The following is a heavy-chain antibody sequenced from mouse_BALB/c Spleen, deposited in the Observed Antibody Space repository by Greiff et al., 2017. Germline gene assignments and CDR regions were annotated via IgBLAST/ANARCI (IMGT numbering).Heavy chain of an antibody. CDR1: GYSFTSYW. CDR3: TRSDYYADFDV. CDR2: IYPGNSDT. Sequence: VQLKESGTVLARPGASVKMSCKASGYSFTSYWMHWVKQRPGQGLEWIGAIYPGNSDTSYNQKFKGKAKLTAVTSASTAYMELSSLTNEDSAVYYCTRSDYYADFDVWGAGTTVTVSS. D-gene: IGHD1-1*01. J-gene: IGHJ1*01. V-gene: IGHV1-5*01.